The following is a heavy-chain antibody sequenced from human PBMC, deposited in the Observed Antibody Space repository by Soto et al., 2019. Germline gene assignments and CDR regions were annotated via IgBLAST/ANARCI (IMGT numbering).Heavy chain of an antibody. Sequence: GGSLRLSCAASGFTFSSYGMHWVRQAPGKGLEWVAVISYDGSNKYYADSVKGRFTISRDNSKNTLYLQMNSLRAEDTAVYYCAKSNAVHYWLLIGYWGQGTLVTVSS. CDR3: AKSNAVHYWLLIGY. CDR2: ISYDGSNK. D-gene: IGHD3-9*01. V-gene: IGHV3-30*18. J-gene: IGHJ4*02. CDR1: GFTFSSYG.